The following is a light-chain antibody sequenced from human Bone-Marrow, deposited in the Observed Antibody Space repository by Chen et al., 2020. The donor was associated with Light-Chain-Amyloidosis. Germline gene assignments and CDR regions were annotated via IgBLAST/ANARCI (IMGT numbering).Light chain of an antibody. J-gene: IGLJ2*01. CDR3: CSYAGSTTYLV. CDR2: EVT. Sequence: QPALTQPAPVTGSPGQSTTLSCTGTSSDVGGFDIVSWYRQHPGKAPKLLTFEVTKRPSGVSNRFSGSNSGNTASLTISGLQADDEADYYCCSYAGSTTYLVFGGGTKLTVL. CDR1: SSDVGGFDI. V-gene: IGLV2-23*02.